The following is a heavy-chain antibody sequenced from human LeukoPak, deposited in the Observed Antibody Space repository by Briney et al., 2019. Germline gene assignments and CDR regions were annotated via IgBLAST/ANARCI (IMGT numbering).Heavy chain of an antibody. J-gene: IGHJ6*03. Sequence: GVSLRLSCTASGFTFSNAGMNWVRQAPGKGREWVGRMKTKSEGGTTDYAAPAKGRFTISRDDSKNALFLQMDSLKSDDTAMYSCTTEFTELGSFFYFYYMDVWGTGTTVTISS. D-gene: IGHD3-10*01. CDR2: MKTKSEGGTT. V-gene: IGHV3-15*01. CDR1: GFTFSNAG. CDR3: TTEFTELGSFFYFYYMDV.